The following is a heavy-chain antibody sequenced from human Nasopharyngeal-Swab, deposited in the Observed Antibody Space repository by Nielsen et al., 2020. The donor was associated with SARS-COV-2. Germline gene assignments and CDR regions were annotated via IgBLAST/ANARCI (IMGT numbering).Heavy chain of an antibody. Sequence: SLKISCAASGFTFSSYAMHWVRQAPGKGLEWVAVISYDGSNKYYADSVKGRFTISRDNSKNTLYLQMNSLRAEDTAVYYCARDGGSYLDSWGQGTLVTVSS. CDR2: ISYDGSNK. CDR1: GFTFSSYA. V-gene: IGHV3-30*04. D-gene: IGHD1-26*01. CDR3: ARDGGSYLDS. J-gene: IGHJ4*02.